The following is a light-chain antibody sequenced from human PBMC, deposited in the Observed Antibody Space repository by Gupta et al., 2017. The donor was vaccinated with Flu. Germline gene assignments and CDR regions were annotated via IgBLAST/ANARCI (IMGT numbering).Light chain of an antibody. V-gene: IGLV1-51*02. J-gene: IGLJ3*02. CDR2: EDN. CDR1: TSNIGNNY. Sequence: KVTSSCSGGTSNIGNNYVAWYQQLPGTAPKLVIYEDNKRPSGIPDRFSGSKSDTSATLGITGLQTGDEADYCCGTWDSRLGAWVFGGGTKLTVL. CDR3: GTWDSRLGAWV.